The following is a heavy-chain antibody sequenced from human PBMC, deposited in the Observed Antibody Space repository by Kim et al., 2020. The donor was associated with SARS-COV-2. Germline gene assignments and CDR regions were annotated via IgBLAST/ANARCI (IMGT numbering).Heavy chain of an antibody. CDR2: KN. CDR3: ASLSITIFPDH. V-gene: IGHV3-30*01. Sequence: KNCEADSVTGRSTISRDKSKNTLFLQRNSLRAEATAVYYCASLSITIFPDHWGQGTLVTVSS. J-gene: IGHJ4*02. D-gene: IGHD3-3*01.